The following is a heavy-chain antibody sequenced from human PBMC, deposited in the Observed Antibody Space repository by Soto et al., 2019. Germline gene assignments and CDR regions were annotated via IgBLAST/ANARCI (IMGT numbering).Heavy chain of an antibody. CDR1: GYTFTRYY. Sequence: QVQLVQSGAEVKKPGASVKVACKASGYTFTRYYMHWVRQAPGQGLEWMGIISRSGGSTNYAQKFQGRVTMTRDTSTSTVYMELSSLRSEDTAVYYCARDAEDSSGRRDYWGQGTLVTVSS. J-gene: IGHJ4*02. V-gene: IGHV1-46*01. CDR2: ISRSGGST. D-gene: IGHD6-19*01. CDR3: ARDAEDSSGRRDY.